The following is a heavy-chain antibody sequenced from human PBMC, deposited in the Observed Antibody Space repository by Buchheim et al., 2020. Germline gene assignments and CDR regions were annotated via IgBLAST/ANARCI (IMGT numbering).Heavy chain of an antibody. Sequence: QVQLVQSGAEVEKPGASVMVSCKASGYTFSNYAMHWVRQAPGQRLEWMGWINVGDGNTKYSQRFQGRVTITRDTSATTAYMELSRLRSEDTAVYYCARRPLARDYYGMDVWGQGTT. CDR3: ARRPLARDYYGMDV. CDR2: INVGDGNT. CDR1: GYTFSNYA. J-gene: IGHJ6*02. V-gene: IGHV1-3*01.